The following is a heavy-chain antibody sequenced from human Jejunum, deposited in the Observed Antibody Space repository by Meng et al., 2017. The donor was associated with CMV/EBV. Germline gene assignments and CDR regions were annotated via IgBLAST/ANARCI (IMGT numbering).Heavy chain of an antibody. CDR2: IHYSGSA. CDR3: ATSPGYPREFGY. CDR1: GGSVTSDDYD. D-gene: IGHD3-10*01. V-gene: IGHV4-61*08. Sequence: GGSVTSDDYDGRCIRQPPGKGLESIGFIHYSGSANYNPSLMSRVTISLDTSKNQFSLRLTSVTAADTAVYYCATSPGYPREFGYWGQGTLVTVSS. J-gene: IGHJ4*02.